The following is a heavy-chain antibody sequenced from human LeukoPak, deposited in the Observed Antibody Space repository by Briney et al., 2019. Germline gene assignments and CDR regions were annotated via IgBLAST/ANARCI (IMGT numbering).Heavy chain of an antibody. CDR3: ARGPRTLSVIQGSFDY. CDR2: INSDGSST. D-gene: IGHD3-16*02. V-gene: IGHV3-74*01. Sequence: PGGSLRLSCAASGFTFSSYWMHWVRQAPGKGLVWVSRINSDGSSTSYADSVKGRFTISRDNAKNTLYLQMNSLRAEDTAVYYCARGPRTLSVIQGSFDYWGQGTLVTVSS. CDR1: GFTFSSYW. J-gene: IGHJ4*02.